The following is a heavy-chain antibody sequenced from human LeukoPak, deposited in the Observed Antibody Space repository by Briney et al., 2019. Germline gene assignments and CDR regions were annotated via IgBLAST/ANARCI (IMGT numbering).Heavy chain of an antibody. CDR1: EFTFSSYT. CDR2: ISSSSSYI. J-gene: IGHJ3*02. CDR3: ARRDAYNLYYAFDM. V-gene: IGHV3-21*01. D-gene: IGHD1-20*01. Sequence: GGSLRLSCAASEFTFSSYTMNWVRQAPGKGLEWVSSISSSSSYIYYADSVKGRFTISRDNAKKSLYLQMNSLRAEDTAVYYCARRDAYNLYYAFDMWGQGTMVTVSS.